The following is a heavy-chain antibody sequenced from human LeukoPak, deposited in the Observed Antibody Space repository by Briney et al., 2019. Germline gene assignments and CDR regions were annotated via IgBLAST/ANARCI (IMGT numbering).Heavy chain of an antibody. Sequence: PGGSLRLSCAASEFTISRYWMHWVRQAPGKGLVWVSNINNDGSITTYADSVKGRFTISRDNVKNTLFLQMNSLGAEDTALYYCPRGRNTTPRSGFDICGLGTMATVSS. CDR2: INNDGSIT. D-gene: IGHD2-15*01. V-gene: IGHV3-74*01. J-gene: IGHJ3*02. CDR1: EFTISRYW. CDR3: PRGRNTTPRSGFDI.